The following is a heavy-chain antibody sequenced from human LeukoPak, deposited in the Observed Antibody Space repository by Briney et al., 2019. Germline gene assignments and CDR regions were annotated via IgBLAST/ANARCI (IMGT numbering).Heavy chain of an antibody. CDR1: GGTFSSYA. J-gene: IGHJ4*02. CDR2: IIPIFGTA. CDR3: ARPQEYYDFWSAYYLFDY. V-gene: IGHV1-69*13. D-gene: IGHD3-3*01. Sequence: SVKVSCKASGGTFSSYAIRWVRQAPGQGLEWMGGIIPIFGTANYAQKFQGRVTITADESTSTAYMELSSLRSEDTAVYYCARPQEYYDFWSAYYLFDYWGQGTLVTVSS.